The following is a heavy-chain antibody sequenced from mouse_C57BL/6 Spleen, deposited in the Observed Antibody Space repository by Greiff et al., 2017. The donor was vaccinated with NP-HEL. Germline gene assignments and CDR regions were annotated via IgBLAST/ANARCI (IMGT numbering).Heavy chain of an antibody. V-gene: IGHV1-55*01. D-gene: IGHD6-1*01. CDR1: GYTFTSYW. CDR3: ARKGARLAYYFDY. Sequence: QVQLQQPGAELVKPGASAKMSCKASGYTFTSYWITWVKQRPGQGLEWIGDIYPGSGSTNYNEKFKSKATLTVDTSSSTAYMQLSSLTSEDSAVYYCARKGARLAYYFDYWGQGTTLTVSS. CDR2: IYPGSGST. J-gene: IGHJ2*01.